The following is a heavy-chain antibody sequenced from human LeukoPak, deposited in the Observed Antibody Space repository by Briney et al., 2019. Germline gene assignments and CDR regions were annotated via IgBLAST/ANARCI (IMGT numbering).Heavy chain of an antibody. CDR1: GGSISSYY. Sequence: PSETLSLTCTVSGGSISSYYWSWIRQPAGKGLERIGRIYTSGSTNYNPSLKSRVTMSVDTSKNQFSLKLSSVTAADTAVYYCAIQYYYDSSGYFHDYWGQGTLVTVSS. CDR3: AIQYYYDSSGYFHDY. CDR2: IYTSGST. D-gene: IGHD3-22*01. V-gene: IGHV4-4*07. J-gene: IGHJ4*02.